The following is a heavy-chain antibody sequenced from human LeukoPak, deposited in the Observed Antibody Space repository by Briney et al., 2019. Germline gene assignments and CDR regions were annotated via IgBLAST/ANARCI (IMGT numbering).Heavy chain of an antibody. J-gene: IGHJ4*02. CDR1: GGSISSYY. V-gene: IGHV4-59*01. D-gene: IGHD6-19*01. CDR2: IYYSGST. CDR3: XSXPGXSSGSELAGFDY. Sequence: KPSETLSLTCTVSGGSISSYYWSWIRQPPGKGLEWIGYIYYSGSTNYNPSLKSRVTISVDTSKNQFSLKLSSVTAADTAVYYCXSXPGXSSGSELAGFDYWGQGTLVTVSS.